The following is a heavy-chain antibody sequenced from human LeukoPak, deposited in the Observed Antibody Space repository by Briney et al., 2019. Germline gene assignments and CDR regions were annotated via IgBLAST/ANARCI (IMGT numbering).Heavy chain of an antibody. CDR2: IYSGGGT. CDR1: GFTVSSNY. Sequence: GGSLRLSCGASGFTVSSNYMSWVRQAPGKGLEWVSVIYSGGGTSYADSVKGRLTISRDNPKNTLYLQRNTRRAEDTAFYTCATLWYYGMDIWGQGTTVTVSS. V-gene: IGHV3-53*01. J-gene: IGHJ6*02. CDR3: ATLWYYGMDI. D-gene: IGHD3-10*01.